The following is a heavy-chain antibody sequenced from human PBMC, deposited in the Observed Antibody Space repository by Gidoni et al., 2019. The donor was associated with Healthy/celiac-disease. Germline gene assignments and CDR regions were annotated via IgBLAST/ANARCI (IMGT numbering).Heavy chain of an antibody. V-gene: IGHV3-11*01. CDR1: GFTFCDYY. Sequence: QVQLVESGGGLVKPGGAVRLSCAASGFTFCDYYMGWIRQAPGKGLEWVSYISSSGSTIYYADSVKGRFTISRDNAKNSLYLQMNSLRAEDTAVYYCARGAAAGRYYYYGMDVWGQGTTVTVSS. J-gene: IGHJ6*02. CDR2: ISSSGSTI. D-gene: IGHD6-13*01. CDR3: ARGAAAGRYYYYGMDV.